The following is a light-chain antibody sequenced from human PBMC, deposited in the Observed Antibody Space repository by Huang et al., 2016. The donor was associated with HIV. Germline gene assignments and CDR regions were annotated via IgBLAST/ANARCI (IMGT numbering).Light chain of an antibody. CDR2: WAS. Sequence: DIVVTQSPDSLALSLGGRAAINCTASQSVLKTSNNKNCLSWYQLKPGQPPKLLIYWASTRESGVPDRFSGSGSGRHFTLTIASLQAEDVAVYYCHQYYDTPQTFGQGTKVEVK. CDR3: HQYYDTPQT. V-gene: IGKV4-1*01. CDR1: QSVLKTSNNKNC. J-gene: IGKJ1*01.